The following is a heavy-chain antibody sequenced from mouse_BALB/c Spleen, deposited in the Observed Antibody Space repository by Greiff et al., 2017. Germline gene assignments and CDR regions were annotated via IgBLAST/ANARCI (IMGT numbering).Heavy chain of an antibody. CDR1: GYSITSDYA. Sequence: VQLKESGPGLVKPSQSLSLTCTVTGYSITSDYAWNWIRQFPGNKLEWMGYISYSGSTSYNPSLKSRISITRDTSKNQFFLQLNSVTTEDTATYYCARSDYYGSSYAWFADWGQGTLVTVSA. CDR2: ISYSGST. V-gene: IGHV3-2*02. CDR3: ARSDYYGSSYAWFAD. J-gene: IGHJ3*01. D-gene: IGHD1-1*01.